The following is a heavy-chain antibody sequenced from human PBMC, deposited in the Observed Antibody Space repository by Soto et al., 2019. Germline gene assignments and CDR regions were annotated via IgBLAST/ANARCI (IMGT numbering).Heavy chain of an antibody. V-gene: IGHV2-26*01. D-gene: IGHD3-22*01. J-gene: IGHJ4*02. CDR2: IFSNDEK. Sequence: SGPTLVNPTETLTLTCTVSGFSLSNARMGVSWIRQPPGKALEWLAHIFSNDEKSYSTSLKSRLTISKDTSKSQVVLTMTNMDPVDTATYYCARYGDSSGYYYQYYFDYWGQGTLVTVSS. CDR3: ARYGDSSGYYYQYYFDY. CDR1: GFSLSNARMG.